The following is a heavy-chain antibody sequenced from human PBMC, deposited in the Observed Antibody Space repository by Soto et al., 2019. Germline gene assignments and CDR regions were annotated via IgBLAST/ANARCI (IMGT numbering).Heavy chain of an antibody. D-gene: IGHD6-13*01. CDR2: ISSSSNNI. CDR1: GFSLSTYS. J-gene: IGHJ4*02. V-gene: IGHV3-21*01. CDR3: ARDLTTAAGAFDY. Sequence: EVQLVESGGGLVKPGGSLRLSCAASGFSLSTYSMNWVRQAPGKGLEWVSSISSSSNNIYYADSVKGLFTISRDNAKNSLFLQVHSLRDEDTAVYFCARDLTTAAGAFDYWGQGTLVTVSS.